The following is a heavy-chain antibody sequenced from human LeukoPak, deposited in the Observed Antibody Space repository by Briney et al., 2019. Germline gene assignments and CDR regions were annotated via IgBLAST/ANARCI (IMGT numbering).Heavy chain of an antibody. D-gene: IGHD1-26*01. CDR2: IEKNAGGA. V-gene: IGHV3-23*01. CDR3: AKQEGALIENWCFDH. J-gene: IGHJ4*02. Sequence: PGGSLRLSCAAPGFTFSDFAMSWVRLAPGKGLEWVSSIEKNAGGAYYADSVKGRFTVSRDNSKNTLYLQMSSLRVEDTALYYCAKQEGALIENWCFDHWGLGTLVTVSS. CDR1: GFTFSDFA.